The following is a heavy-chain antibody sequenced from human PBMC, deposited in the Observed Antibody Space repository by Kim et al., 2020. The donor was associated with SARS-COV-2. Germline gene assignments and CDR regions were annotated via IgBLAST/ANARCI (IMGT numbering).Heavy chain of an antibody. Sequence: GGSLRLSCAASGFTFSSYGMHWVRQAPGKGLEWVAVISYDGSNKYYADSVKGRFTISRDNSKNTLYLQMNSLRAEDTAVYYCAKGSHYYDSSGYSEYFQHWGQGTLVTVSS. V-gene: IGHV3-30*18. D-gene: IGHD3-22*01. CDR3: AKGSHYYDSSGYSEYFQH. CDR2: ISYDGSNK. CDR1: GFTFSSYG. J-gene: IGHJ1*01.